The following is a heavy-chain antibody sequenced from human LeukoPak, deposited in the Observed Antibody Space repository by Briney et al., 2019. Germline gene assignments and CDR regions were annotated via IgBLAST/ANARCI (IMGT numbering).Heavy chain of an antibody. CDR1: GYTFTGYY. J-gene: IGHJ4*02. CDR3: ARSLITMVRGVIIRRFDY. CDR2: INPNSGGT. D-gene: IGHD3-10*01. Sequence: ASVKVSCKASGYTFTGYYMHWLRQAPGQGLEWMGWINPNSGGTNYAQKFQGWVTMTRDTSISTAYMELSSLRSEDTAVYYCARSLITMVRGVIIRRFDYWGQGTLVTVSS. V-gene: IGHV1-2*04.